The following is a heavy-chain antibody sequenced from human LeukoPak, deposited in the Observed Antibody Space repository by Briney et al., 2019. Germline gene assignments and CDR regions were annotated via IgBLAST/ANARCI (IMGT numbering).Heavy chain of an antibody. D-gene: IGHD3-3*01. CDR1: GSAFTFW. CDR3: ASGFLDDFWSGHC. V-gene: IGHV3-7*01. Sequence: GGSLRLSCAASGSAFTFWMGWVRQAPGKGLEWVANIKQDGSEKYYVGSVKGRFTVSRDNARKSLYLQMNSRRAEDTAVYYCASGFLDDFWSGHCWGQGTPVSVSS. J-gene: IGHJ4*02. CDR2: IKQDGSEK.